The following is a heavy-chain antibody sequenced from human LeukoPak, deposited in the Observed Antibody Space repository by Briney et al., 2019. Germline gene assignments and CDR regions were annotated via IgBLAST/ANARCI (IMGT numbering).Heavy chain of an antibody. J-gene: IGHJ4*02. V-gene: IGHV3-7*01. CDR1: GFTFTNYG. Sequence: HGGSLRLSCAASGFTFTNYGMHWVRQAPGKGLEWVANTKQDGSEKYFVDSVKGRFTISRDNAKNSLYLQMNSLRAEDTAVYYCARVGGYNYGYAFDYWGQGTLVTVSS. D-gene: IGHD5-18*01. CDR2: TKQDGSEK. CDR3: ARVGGYNYGYAFDY.